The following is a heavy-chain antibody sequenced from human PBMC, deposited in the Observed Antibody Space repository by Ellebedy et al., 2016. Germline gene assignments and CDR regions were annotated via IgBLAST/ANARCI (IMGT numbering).Heavy chain of an antibody. V-gene: IGHV4-39*01. Sequence: GSLRLSXTVSDGSISSPNYYWGWIRQPPGKGLEWIGSVYYSGVTYYNPSLKSRVTISVDTSKNQFSLNLNSVTAADTAVYYCARQTTGSKQYFYFYGMDVWGQGSTVTVSS. J-gene: IGHJ6*02. CDR3: ARQTTGSKQYFYFYGMDV. CDR2: VYYSGVT. CDR1: DGSISSPNYY. D-gene: IGHD1-1*01.